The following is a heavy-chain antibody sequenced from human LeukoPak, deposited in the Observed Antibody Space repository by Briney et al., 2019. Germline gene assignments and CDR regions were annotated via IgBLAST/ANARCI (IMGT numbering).Heavy chain of an antibody. J-gene: IGHJ5*02. Sequence: ASVKVSCKASGYTFTGYYMHWVRQAPGQGLEWMGWINPNSGGTNYAQKSQGRVTMTRDTSISTAYMELSRLRSDDTAVYYCAILGATTTGTNWFDPWGQGTLVTVSS. CDR1: GYTFTGYY. V-gene: IGHV1-2*02. CDR3: AILGATTTGTNWFDP. CDR2: INPNSGGT. D-gene: IGHD1-26*01.